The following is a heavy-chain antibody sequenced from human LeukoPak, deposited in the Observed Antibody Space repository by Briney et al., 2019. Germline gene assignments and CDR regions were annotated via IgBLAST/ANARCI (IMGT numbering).Heavy chain of an antibody. CDR2: ISYDGSNK. Sequence: GRSLRLSCAASGFTFSSYAMHWVRQAPGKGLEWVAVISYDGSNKYYADSVKGRFTVSRDNSKNTLYLQMNSLRAEDTAVYYCAKEQWLATYYFDYWGQGTLVTVSS. V-gene: IGHV3-30*04. CDR1: GFTFSSYA. J-gene: IGHJ4*02. CDR3: AKEQWLATYYFDY. D-gene: IGHD6-19*01.